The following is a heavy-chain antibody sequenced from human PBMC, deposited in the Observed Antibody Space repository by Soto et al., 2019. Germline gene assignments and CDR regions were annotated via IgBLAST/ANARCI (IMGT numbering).Heavy chain of an antibody. V-gene: IGHV4-30-2*01. CDR2: IYHSEST. J-gene: IGHJ3*01. CDR3: GSATVAALAVVDGAEALKV. Sequence: QLQLQESGSGLVKPSQTLSLTCAVSGGSINNGGYSWNWIRQPPGKGLEWIGYIYHSESTYYNPSHKGRSTISLYNPKRQRRLTLTLATSTNPAPLNRGSATVAALAVVDGAEALKVWGPGTMVTVSS. D-gene: IGHD2-15*01. CDR1: GGSINNGGYS.